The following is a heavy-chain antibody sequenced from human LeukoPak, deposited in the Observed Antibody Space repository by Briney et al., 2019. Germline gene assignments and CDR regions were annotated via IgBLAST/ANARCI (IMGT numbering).Heavy chain of an antibody. Sequence: SETLSLTCTVSGGSVSSYYWSWIRQPPGKGPEWIGYVHSSGDTNYNPSLRNRVTISVDTSKNQFSLKLSSVTAADTAVYYCARGRIYNSGRPDYWGQGTLVTVSS. J-gene: IGHJ4*02. CDR1: GGSVSSYY. CDR2: VHSSGDT. D-gene: IGHD6-19*01. CDR3: ARGRIYNSGRPDY. V-gene: IGHV4-59*02.